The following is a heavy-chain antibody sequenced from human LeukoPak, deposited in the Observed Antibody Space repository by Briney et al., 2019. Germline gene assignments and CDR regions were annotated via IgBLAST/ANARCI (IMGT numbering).Heavy chain of an antibody. CDR3: AKRSSLNYFDS. Sequence: PGGSLRVSCAASGFTFSNFGMSWVRQAPGNGLEWVSAISAGGGTYYADTVEGRFTISRDNSKNTLYLQMSSLRAEDTAVYYCAKRSSLNYFDSWGQGTLVTVSS. CDR1: GFTFSNFG. CDR2: ISAGGGT. D-gene: IGHD3-16*01. J-gene: IGHJ4*02. V-gene: IGHV3-23*01.